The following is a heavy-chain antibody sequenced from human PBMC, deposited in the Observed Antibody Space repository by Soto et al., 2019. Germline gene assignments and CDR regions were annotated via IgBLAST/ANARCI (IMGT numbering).Heavy chain of an antibody. D-gene: IGHD3-3*01. CDR3: ARANYDFWSGFNYYYYYGMDV. CDR1: GFTFSSYG. CDR2: ISSSSSYT. J-gene: IGHJ6*02. Sequence: GGSLRLSCAASGFTFSSYGMHWVRQAPGKGLEWISYISSSSSYTNYADSVKGRFTISRDNAKNSLYLQMNSLRAEDTAVYYCARANYDFWSGFNYYYYYGMDVWGQGTAVTVSS. V-gene: IGHV3-21*05.